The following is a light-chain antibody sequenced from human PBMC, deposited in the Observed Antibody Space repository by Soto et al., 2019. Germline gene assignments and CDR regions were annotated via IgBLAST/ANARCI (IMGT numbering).Light chain of an antibody. CDR3: QSYDSSLSAYYV. J-gene: IGLJ1*01. Sequence: QSVLTQPPSVSGAPGQRVTLSCTGSSSNIGAGYDVHWYQQLPGTAPKLLIYGNSNRPSGVPDRFSGSKSGTSASLAITGLQAEDEADYYCQSYDSSLSAYYVFGTGTKLTVL. CDR1: SSNIGAGYD. CDR2: GNS. V-gene: IGLV1-40*01.